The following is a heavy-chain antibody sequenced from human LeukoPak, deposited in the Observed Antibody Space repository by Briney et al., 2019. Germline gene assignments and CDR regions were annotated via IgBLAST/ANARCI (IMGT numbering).Heavy chain of an antibody. CDR2: IDHTGST. D-gene: IGHD5-18*01. CDR3: ARTTEGGYTYGYFYYYYMDV. Sequence: SETLSLTCTVSDDSITIYYWSWIRQPPGKGLEWIGYIDHTGSTNYNPSLKSRVTISVDTSKNQFSLKLRSVTAADTAVYYCARTTEGGYTYGYFYYYYMDVWGKGTTVTISS. CDR1: DDSITIYY. V-gene: IGHV4-59*01. J-gene: IGHJ6*03.